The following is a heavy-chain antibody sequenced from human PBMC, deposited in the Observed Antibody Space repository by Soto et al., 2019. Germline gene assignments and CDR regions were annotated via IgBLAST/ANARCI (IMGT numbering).Heavy chain of an antibody. CDR1: GYTFTSYD. V-gene: IGHV1-8*01. CDR3: ARTVLRYFDWLSNAFDI. J-gene: IGHJ3*02. D-gene: IGHD3-9*01. CDR2: MNPNSGNT. Sequence: ASVKVSCKASGYTFTSYDINWVRQATGQGLEWMGWMNPNSGNTGYAQKFQGRVTMTRKTSISTAYMELSSLRSEDKAVYYCARTVLRYFDWLSNAFDIWGQGTMVTVSS.